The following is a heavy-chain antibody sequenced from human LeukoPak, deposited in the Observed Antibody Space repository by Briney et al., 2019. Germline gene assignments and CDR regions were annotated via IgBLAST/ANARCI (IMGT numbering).Heavy chain of an antibody. J-gene: IGHJ4*02. Sequence: PGGSLRLPCAASGFTFSSYAMHWVRQAPGKGLEYVSTINSNGGSTYYANSVKGRFTISRDNSKNTLYLQMGSPRAEDMAVYYCARARATIDFDYWGQGTLVTVSS. CDR3: ARARATIDFDY. CDR1: GFTFSSYA. CDR2: INSNGGST. V-gene: IGHV3-64*01. D-gene: IGHD5-24*01.